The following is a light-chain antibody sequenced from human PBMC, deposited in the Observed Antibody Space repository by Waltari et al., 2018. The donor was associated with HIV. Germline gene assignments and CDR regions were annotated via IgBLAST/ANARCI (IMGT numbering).Light chain of an antibody. J-gene: IGLJ3*02. Sequence: QLVLTQSPSASASPGASVKLTCTLSSGHSSYAIAWHQKQAEKGPRYLMKVNSDGSHNKGDGIPDRFSGSSSGAERYLTISSLQSEDEADYYCQTWATGIQVFGGGTKLTVL. CDR3: QTWATGIQV. V-gene: IGLV4-69*01. CDR2: VNSDGSH. CDR1: SGHSSYA.